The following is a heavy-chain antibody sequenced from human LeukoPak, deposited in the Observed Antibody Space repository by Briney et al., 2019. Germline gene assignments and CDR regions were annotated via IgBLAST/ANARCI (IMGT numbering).Heavy chain of an antibody. CDR1: GGSFSGYY. D-gene: IGHD5-12*01. J-gene: IGHJ4*02. V-gene: IGHV4-34*01. CDR2: INHSGST. Sequence: PSETLSLTCAVYGGSFSGYYWSWMRQPPGKGREWIGEINHSGSTNYNPSLKSRVTISVDTSKNQFSLKLSSVAAADTAVYYCGSNSGYDLICDYWGQGTLVSVSS. CDR3: GSNSGYDLICDY.